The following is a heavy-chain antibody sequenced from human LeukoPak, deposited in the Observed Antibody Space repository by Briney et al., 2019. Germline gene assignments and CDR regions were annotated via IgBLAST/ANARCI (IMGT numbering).Heavy chain of an antibody. J-gene: IGHJ5*02. Sequence: SETLSLTCTVSGYSISSGYYWGWIRQPPGKGLEWIGSIYRSGSTYHNPSLKSRVTLSVDTSKNNFSLNLKFVTAADTAVYYCARSYRGGYSPWGQGTLVIVSS. D-gene: IGHD1-26*01. V-gene: IGHV4-38-2*02. CDR1: GYSISSGYY. CDR2: IYRSGST. CDR3: ARSYRGGYSP.